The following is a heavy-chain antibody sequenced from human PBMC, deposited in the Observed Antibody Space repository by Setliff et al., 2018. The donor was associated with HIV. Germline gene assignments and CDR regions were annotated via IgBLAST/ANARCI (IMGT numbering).Heavy chain of an antibody. D-gene: IGHD6-13*01. J-gene: IGHJ4*02. V-gene: IGHV4-39*07. CDR2: INHRGST. CDR1: GDSISSRSYY. CDR3: ARESPSSSWFYFDF. Sequence: SETLSLTCTVSGDSISSRSYYWGWIRQPPGKGLEWIGEINHRGSTNYNPSLKSRVTVSVDTSKNQFSLKLGSVTAADTAVYYCARESPSSSWFYFDFWGQGTLVTVSS.